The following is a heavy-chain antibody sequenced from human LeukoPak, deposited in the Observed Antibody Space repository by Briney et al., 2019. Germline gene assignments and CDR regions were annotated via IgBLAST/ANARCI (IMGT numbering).Heavy chain of an antibody. J-gene: IGHJ4*02. Sequence: GGSLRLSCAASGFIFSSYAMSWVRQAPGKGLEWVANIKQDGSEKYYLDSVKGRFTISRDNAKNSLYLQMNSLRAEDTAVYYCARGQTTVTNWGQGTLVTVSS. D-gene: IGHD4-17*01. V-gene: IGHV3-7*03. CDR3: ARGQTTVTN. CDR2: IKQDGSEK. CDR1: GFIFSSYA.